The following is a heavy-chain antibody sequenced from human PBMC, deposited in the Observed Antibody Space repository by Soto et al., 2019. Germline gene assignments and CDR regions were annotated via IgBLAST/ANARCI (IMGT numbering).Heavy chain of an antibody. CDR3: AKVANFRDDYYYGMDV. CDR2: ISYDGSKT. CDR1: GFTFSNYG. V-gene: IGHV3-30*18. J-gene: IGHJ6*02. D-gene: IGHD1-7*01. Sequence: QVQLVESGGGVVQPGRSLRLSCAASGFTFSNYGMHWVRQAPGKGLEWVAIISYDGSKTYYADSVKGRFTISRDNSKNTLYLQMNSLRAKDTAVYYCAKVANFRDDYYYGMDVWGQGTTVTVSS.